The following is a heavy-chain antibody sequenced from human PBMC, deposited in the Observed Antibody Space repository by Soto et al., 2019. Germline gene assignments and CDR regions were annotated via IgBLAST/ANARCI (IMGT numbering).Heavy chain of an antibody. Sequence: QVQLVQSGAEVKKPGSSVKVSCKASGGTFSSYAISWVRQAPGQGLEWMGGIIPIFGTANYAQKFQGRVTITADESTSTAYMELSSLRSEDTAVYYCARDLAGGIAAADHQTYYCYGMDVWGQGTTVTVSS. CDR3: ARDLAGGIAAADHQTYYCYGMDV. CDR1: GGTFSSYA. D-gene: IGHD6-13*01. CDR2: IIPIFGTA. V-gene: IGHV1-69*01. J-gene: IGHJ6*02.